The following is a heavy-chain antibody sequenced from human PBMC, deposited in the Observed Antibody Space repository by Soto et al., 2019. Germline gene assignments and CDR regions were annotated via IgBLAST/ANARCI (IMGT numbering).Heavy chain of an antibody. Sequence: ESLKISCKGSGYSFTSYWIGWVRQMPGKGLEWMGIIYPGDSDTRYSPSFQGQVTISADKSISTAYLQWSSLKASDTAMYYCARHVDYDIFACYPYYYYDVMYVSGQGSTVTGS. D-gene: IGHD3-9*01. J-gene: IGHJ6*02. CDR1: GYSFTSYW. CDR3: ARHVDYDIFACYPYYYYDVMYV. CDR2: IYPGDSDT. V-gene: IGHV5-51*01.